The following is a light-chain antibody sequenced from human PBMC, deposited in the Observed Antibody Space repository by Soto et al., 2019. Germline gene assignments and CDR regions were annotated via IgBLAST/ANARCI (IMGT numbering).Light chain of an antibody. CDR2: GAC. CDR1: QSVGSN. V-gene: IGKV3-15*01. Sequence: IVMALSPATLSVSPGEGATLSCRASQSVGSNFAWYQQKPGQAPSVLIYGACTRSTGIPARFSGSVSGTEFTLTFSCLQSQDFSVYYCQQSNNWPPYTFGQGTRLQI. CDR3: QQSNNWPPYT. J-gene: IGKJ5*01.